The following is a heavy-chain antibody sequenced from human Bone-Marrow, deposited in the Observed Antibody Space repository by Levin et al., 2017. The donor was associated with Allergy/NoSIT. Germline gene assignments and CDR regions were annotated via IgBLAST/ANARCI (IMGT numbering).Heavy chain of an antibody. CDR1: GFTFDDYG. V-gene: IGHV3-20*04. J-gene: IGHJ2*01. CDR3: ARRAAATVDWYFDL. CDR2: LNWNGAAA. D-gene: IGHD1-1*01. Sequence: GGSLRLSCTASGFTFDDYGVAWVRQVPRKGLEWVSGLNWNGAAAGYADSVKGRFSISRDNAKKSLFLQMSSLRAADTALYYCARRAAATVDWYFDLWGRGTLVTVSS.